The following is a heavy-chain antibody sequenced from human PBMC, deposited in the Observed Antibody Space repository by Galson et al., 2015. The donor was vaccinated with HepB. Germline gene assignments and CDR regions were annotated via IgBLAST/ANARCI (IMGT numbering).Heavy chain of an antibody. Sequence: SETLSLTCTVSGGSISGYYWSWIRQPPGKGLEWIGYIYYSGSTNYNPSLKSRVTISVDTSKNQFSLKLSSVTAADTAVYYCARLGIAVAARWFAPSGPGTLATVSS. CDR3: ARLGIAVAARWFAP. J-gene: IGHJ5*02. CDR2: IYYSGST. CDR1: GGSISGYY. D-gene: IGHD6-19*01. V-gene: IGHV4-59*08.